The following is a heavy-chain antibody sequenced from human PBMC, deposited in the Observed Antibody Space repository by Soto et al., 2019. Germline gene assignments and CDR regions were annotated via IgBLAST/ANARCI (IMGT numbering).Heavy chain of an antibody. CDR2: IYSGGST. CDR1: GFTVSSNY. Sequence: PGGSLRLSCAASGFTVSSNYMSWVRQAPGKGLEWVSVIYSGGSTYYADSVKGRFTISRDNAKNSLYLQMNSLRDEDTAVYYCARDSHYDILTGPPFDYWGQGTLVTVSS. D-gene: IGHD3-9*01. CDR3: ARDSHYDILTGPPFDY. V-gene: IGHV3-66*01. J-gene: IGHJ4*02.